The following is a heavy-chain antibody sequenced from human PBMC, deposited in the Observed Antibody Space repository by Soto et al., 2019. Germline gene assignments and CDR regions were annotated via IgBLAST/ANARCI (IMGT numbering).Heavy chain of an antibody. J-gene: IGHJ3*02. CDR1: GGSISSSSYY. V-gene: IGHV4-39*01. Sequence: SETLSLTCTVSGGSISSSSYYWGWIRQPPGKGLEWIGSIYYSGSTYYNPSLKSRVTISVDTSKNQFSLKLSSVTAADTAVYYCAAGRTDAFDIWGQGTMVTVSS. CDR3: AAGRTDAFDI. CDR2: IYYSGST.